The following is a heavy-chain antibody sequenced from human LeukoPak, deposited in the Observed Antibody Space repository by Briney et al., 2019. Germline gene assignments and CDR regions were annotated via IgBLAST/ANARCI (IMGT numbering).Heavy chain of an antibody. CDR3: ARQTRRDGYNLDY. Sequence: GGSLGLSCAASGFTFSSYWMSWVRQAPGKGLEWVSVIYSGGSTYYADSVKGRFTISRDNSKNTLYLQMNSLRAEDTAVYYCARQTRRDGYNLDYWGQGTLVTVSS. CDR1: GFTFSSYW. V-gene: IGHV3-66*02. J-gene: IGHJ4*02. CDR2: IYSGGST. D-gene: IGHD5-24*01.